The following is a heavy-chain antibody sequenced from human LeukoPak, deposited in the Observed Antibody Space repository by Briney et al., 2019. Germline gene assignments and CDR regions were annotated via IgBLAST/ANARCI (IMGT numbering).Heavy chain of an antibody. J-gene: IGHJ4*02. CDR3: AKDSANTIFGVVTTLFDY. Sequence: GGSLRLSCAASGFTFSSYGMHWVRQAPGKALEWVAFIRYDGSNKYYADSVKGRFTISRDNSKNTLYLQMNSLRAEDTAVYYCAKDSANTIFGVVTTLFDYWGQGTLVTVSS. CDR1: GFTFSSYG. D-gene: IGHD3-3*01. V-gene: IGHV3-30*02. CDR2: IRYDGSNK.